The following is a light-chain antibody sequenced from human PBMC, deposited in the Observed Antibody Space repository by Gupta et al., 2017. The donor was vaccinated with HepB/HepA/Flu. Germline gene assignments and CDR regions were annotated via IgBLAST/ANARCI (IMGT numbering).Light chain of an antibody. Sequence: EIVMTQSPATLSVSPGERATLSGRASQSVSSNLAWYQQNPGQAPGPLIYGAPTRATGIPSMFSGSRSETVFTLPLSTLQSEDFAVHYCPQYNNWPRTFGQGTKVEIK. V-gene: IGKV3-15*01. J-gene: IGKJ1*01. CDR1: QSVSSN. CDR2: GAP. CDR3: PQYNNWPRT.